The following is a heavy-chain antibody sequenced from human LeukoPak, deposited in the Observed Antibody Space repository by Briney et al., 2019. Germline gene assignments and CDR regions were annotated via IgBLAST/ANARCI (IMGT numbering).Heavy chain of an antibody. V-gene: IGHV1-69*13. CDR2: IIPIFGTA. Sequence: SVKVSCKASGGTFSSYAISWVRQAPGQGLEWMGGIIPIFGTANYAQKFQGRVTITADESTSTAYMELSSLRSEDTAVYYCARGVISRGYFDYWGQGTLVTVSS. J-gene: IGHJ4*02. CDR1: GGTFSSYA. D-gene: IGHD3-16*02. CDR3: ARGVISRGYFDY.